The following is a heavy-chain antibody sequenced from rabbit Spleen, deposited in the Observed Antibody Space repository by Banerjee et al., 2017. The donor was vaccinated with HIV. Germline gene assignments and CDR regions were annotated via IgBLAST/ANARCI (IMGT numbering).Heavy chain of an antibody. Sequence: QSLEESGGDLVKPGASLTLTCTASGFSFSSTYWICWVRQAPGKGLEWIGCIDTGSGGTYYASWAKGRFTVSKTSSTTVTLQMTSLTAADTATYFCARDLPTVVGWNLSLWGPGTLVTVS. CDR2: IDTGSGGT. CDR1: GFSFSSTYW. CDR3: ARDLPTVVGWNLSL. J-gene: IGHJ4*01. V-gene: IGHV1S40*01. D-gene: IGHD1-1*01.